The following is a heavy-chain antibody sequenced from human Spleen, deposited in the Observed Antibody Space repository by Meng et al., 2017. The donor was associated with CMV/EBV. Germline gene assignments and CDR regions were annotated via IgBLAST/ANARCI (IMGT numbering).Heavy chain of an antibody. J-gene: IGHJ4*02. CDR1: GGSISSSSYY. CDR2: IFYTGSS. V-gene: IGHV4-61*05. D-gene: IGHD4-17*01. CDR3: ARAQYNDYDFHY. Sequence: SETLSLTCTVSGGSISSSSYYWGWVRQPPGKGLEWIGYIFYTGSSNFNPSLKSRVTISVDTSKNQFSLKLRSVTTADTAMYYCARAQYNDYDFHYWGQGTLVTVSS.